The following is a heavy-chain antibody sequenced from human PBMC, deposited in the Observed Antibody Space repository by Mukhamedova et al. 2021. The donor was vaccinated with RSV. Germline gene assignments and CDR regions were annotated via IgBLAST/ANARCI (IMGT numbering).Heavy chain of an antibody. V-gene: IGHV3-11*04. J-gene: IGHJ4*02. Sequence: SNGETIFYADSVEGRFTISRDNAKTSLYLQMNSLRVEDTAVYYCARGAVGFDHWGQGILVTVSS. CDR2: SNGETI. D-gene: IGHD6-19*01. CDR3: ARGAVGFDH.